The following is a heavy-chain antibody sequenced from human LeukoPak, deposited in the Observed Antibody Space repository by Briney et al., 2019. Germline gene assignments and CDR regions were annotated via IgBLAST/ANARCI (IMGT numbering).Heavy chain of an antibody. CDR2: IIPIFGTA. D-gene: IGHD3-3*01. CDR3: AKDHLFANYDFWSGYPYYFDY. J-gene: IGHJ4*02. Sequence: SVKVSCKASGGTFSSYAISWVRQAPGQGLEWMGGIIPIFGTANYAQKFQGRVTITADKSTSTAYMELSSLRSEDTAVYYCAKDHLFANYDFWSGYPYYFDYWGQGTLVTVSS. V-gene: IGHV1-69*06. CDR1: GGTFSSYA.